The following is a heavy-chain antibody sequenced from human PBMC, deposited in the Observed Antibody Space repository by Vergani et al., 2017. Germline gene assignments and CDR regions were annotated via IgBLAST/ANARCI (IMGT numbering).Heavy chain of an antibody. D-gene: IGHD2-15*01. CDR3: AKDYGWFSYYYGMDV. V-gene: IGHV3-30*18. CDR1: GFTFSSYA. CDR2: ISYDGSNK. Sequence: VQLLESGGGLVQPGGSLRLSCAASGFTFSSYAMSWVRQAPGKGLEWVAVISYDGSNKYYADSVKGRFTIFRDNSKNTLYLQMNSLRAEDTAVYYCAKDYGWFSYYYGMDVWGQGTTVTVSS. J-gene: IGHJ6*02.